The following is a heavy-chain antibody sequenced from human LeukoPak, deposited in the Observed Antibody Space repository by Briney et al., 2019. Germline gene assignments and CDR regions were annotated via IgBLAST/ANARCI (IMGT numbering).Heavy chain of an antibody. CDR3: AGRIAAAGKGYYFDY. V-gene: IGHV1-2*02. Sequence: ASVKVSCKATGYTFTSYAMHWVRQAPGQGLEWMGWINPNSGGTNYAQKFQGRVTMTRDTSISTAYMELSRLRSDDTAVYYCAGRIAAAGKGYYFDYWGQGTLVTVSS. CDR1: GYTFTSYA. CDR2: INPNSGGT. D-gene: IGHD6-13*01. J-gene: IGHJ4*02.